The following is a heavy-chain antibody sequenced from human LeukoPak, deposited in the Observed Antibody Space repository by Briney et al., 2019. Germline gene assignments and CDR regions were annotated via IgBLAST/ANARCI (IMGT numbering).Heavy chain of an antibody. CDR1: GGTFSRYA. Sequence: GSSVKVSLKASGGTFSRYAISWVRPAPGQGVEWMGGIIPIFGTANYAQKFQGRVTITADESTSTAYMEVSSLRSEDTAVYYCARAYSGYDFFDYWGQGILVTVSS. D-gene: IGHD5-12*01. V-gene: IGHV1-69*01. J-gene: IGHJ4*02. CDR2: IIPIFGTA. CDR3: ARAYSGYDFFDY.